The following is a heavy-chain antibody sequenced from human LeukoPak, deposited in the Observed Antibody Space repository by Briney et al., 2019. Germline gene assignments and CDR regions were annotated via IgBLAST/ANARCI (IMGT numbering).Heavy chain of an antibody. D-gene: IGHD1-26*01. CDR3: ARELPLDAFDI. V-gene: IGHV3-30-3*01. Sequence: GRSLRLSCAASGFTFSSYAMHWVRQAPGKGLEWVAVISYDGSNKYYADSVKGRFTISRDNSKNTLYLQMNSLRAGDTAVYYCARELPLDAFDIWGQGTMVTVSS. CDR1: GFTFSSYA. CDR2: ISYDGSNK. J-gene: IGHJ3*02.